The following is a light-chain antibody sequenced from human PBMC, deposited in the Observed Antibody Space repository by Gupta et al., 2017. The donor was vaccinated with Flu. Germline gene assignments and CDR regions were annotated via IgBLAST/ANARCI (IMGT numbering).Light chain of an antibody. CDR3: QEEDSYPLT. J-gene: IGKJ1*01. Sequence: AIRMTQSPSSFSASTGDRVTITCRASQGISSYLAWYQQKPGKAPKLLIYAASTLQSGVPSRFSGSASGTDLTLSISCLQSEDITTYFSQEEDSYPLTFGEGTKVEIK. CDR1: QGISSY. CDR2: AAS. V-gene: IGKV1-8*01.